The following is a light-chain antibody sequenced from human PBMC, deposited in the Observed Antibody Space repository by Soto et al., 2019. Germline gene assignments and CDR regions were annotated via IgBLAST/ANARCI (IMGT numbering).Light chain of an antibody. CDR2: KAP. V-gene: IGKV1-5*03. Sequence: DIQMTQSPSTLSGSVGDRVTITCRASQTISSWLAWYQQKPGKAPKLLIYKAPTLKSGVPSRFSGSGSGTEFTLTISSLQPDDFATYYCQQYNSYRAFGQGTKVEIK. J-gene: IGKJ1*01. CDR3: QQYNSYRA. CDR1: QTISSW.